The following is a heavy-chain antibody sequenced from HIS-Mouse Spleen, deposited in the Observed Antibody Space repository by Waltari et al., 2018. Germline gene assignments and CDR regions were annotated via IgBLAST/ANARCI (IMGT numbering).Heavy chain of an antibody. V-gene: IGHV4-39*07. J-gene: IGHJ2*01. CDR1: GGSISSSSYY. D-gene: IGHD6-13*01. CDR3: AREIPYSSSWYDWYFDL. Sequence: QLQLQESGPGLVKPSETRSLTCTVSGGSISSSSYYLGWIRQPPGKGLEWIGSISYSGSTYYNPSLKSRVTISVDTSKNQFSLKLSSVTAADTAVYYCAREIPYSSSWYDWYFDLWGRGTLVTVSS. CDR2: ISYSGST.